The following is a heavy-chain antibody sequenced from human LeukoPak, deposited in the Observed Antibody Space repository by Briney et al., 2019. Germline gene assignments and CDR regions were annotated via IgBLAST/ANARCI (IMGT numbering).Heavy chain of an antibody. Sequence: SQTLSLTCTVSGGSISSGGYYWSWIRQHPGKGLEWIGYIYYSGSTYYNPSLKSRVTISVDTSKNQFSLKLSSVTAADTAVYYCAKEEWELEINDYWGQGTLVTVSS. CDR2: IYYSGST. V-gene: IGHV4-31*03. CDR1: GGSISSGGYY. CDR3: AKEEWELEINDY. D-gene: IGHD1-26*01. J-gene: IGHJ4*02.